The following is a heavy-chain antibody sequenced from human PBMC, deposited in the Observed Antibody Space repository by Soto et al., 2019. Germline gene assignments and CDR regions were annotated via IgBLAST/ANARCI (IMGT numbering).Heavy chain of an antibody. J-gene: IGHJ4*01. CDR1: GLTFSSYD. CDR2: IGTAGDT. D-gene: IGHD2-8*01. V-gene: IGHV3-13*01. CDR3: ARATLDCTNGVCYPTPADY. Sequence: GGSLRLSCSASGLTFSSYDMHWVRQATGKGLEWVSAIGTAGDTYYPGSVKGRFTISRENAKNSLYLQMNSLRAEDTAVYYCARATLDCTNGVCYPTPADYWGQGTLVTVSS.